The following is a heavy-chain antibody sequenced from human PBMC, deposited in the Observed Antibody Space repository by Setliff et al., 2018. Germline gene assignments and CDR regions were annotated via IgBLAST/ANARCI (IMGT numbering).Heavy chain of an antibody. V-gene: IGHV4-39*01. D-gene: IGHD2-15*01. Sequence: SETLSLTCTVSGGSISSSSYYWGWIRQPPGKGLEYIGSIYYSGSTYYNASVESRVTISIDTSRNQFSLELRSVTVADTATYYCVRPGGTTVVARHFDYWGSGILVTVSS. J-gene: IGHJ4*01. CDR1: GGSISSSSYY. CDR2: IYYSGST. CDR3: VRPGGTTVVARHFDY.